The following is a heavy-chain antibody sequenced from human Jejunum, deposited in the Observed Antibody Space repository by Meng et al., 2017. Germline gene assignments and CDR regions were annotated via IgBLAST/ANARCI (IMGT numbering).Heavy chain of an antibody. J-gene: IGHJ4*02. CDR2: INTDGSNT. CDR1: GFTFSDYW. CDR3: ARAGSYRFDY. D-gene: IGHD1-26*01. Sequence: QVGKSGEGLVRPGGSLRLSCAGSGFTFSDYWMHWGRQAPGEGLVWVSRINTDGSNTNYADSVKGRFTISRDNAKNTVYLQMNSLRAEDTAVYYCARAGSYRFDYWGQGTLVTVSS. V-gene: IGHV3-74*01.